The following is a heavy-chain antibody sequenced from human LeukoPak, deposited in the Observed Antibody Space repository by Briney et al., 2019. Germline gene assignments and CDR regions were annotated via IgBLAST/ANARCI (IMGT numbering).Heavy chain of an antibody. CDR2: INSGSTNP. CDR3: ARDFLAAGDY. Sequence: GGSLRLSCEASGFIFSSYTMNWIRQAPGKGLEWVASINSGSTNPYYADSVKGRFTISRDDAKKSLYLQMTSLRVEDTSVYYCARDFLAAGDYWGRGTLVTVSS. CDR1: GFIFSSYT. V-gene: IGHV3-21*01. D-gene: IGHD6-13*01. J-gene: IGHJ4*02.